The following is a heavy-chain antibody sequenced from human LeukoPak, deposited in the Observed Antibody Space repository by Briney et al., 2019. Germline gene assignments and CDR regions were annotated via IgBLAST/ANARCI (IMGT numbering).Heavy chain of an antibody. CDR2: ILYSGST. J-gene: IGHJ3*02. V-gene: IGHV4-59*01. D-gene: IGHD6-19*01. CDR1: GGSISSYY. Sequence: SETLSLTCTVSGGSISSYYWTCIRQSPGKGLEWIGCILYSGSTNYNPSLKTQVTISIDTSKKRFSLNLSSVTAADTAVYYCARGRGRGWSSEVGAFDIWGQGRMVTVSS. CDR3: ARGRGRGWSSEVGAFDI.